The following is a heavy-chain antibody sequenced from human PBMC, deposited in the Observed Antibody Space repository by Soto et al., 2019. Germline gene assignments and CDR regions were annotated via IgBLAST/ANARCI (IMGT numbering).Heavy chain of an antibody. CDR3: AKVGYDILTGYFTPPFDY. CDR2: ISYDGSNK. V-gene: IGHV3-30*18. CDR1: GFTFSSYG. D-gene: IGHD3-9*01. J-gene: IGHJ4*02. Sequence: QVQLVESGGGVVQPGRSLRLSCAASGFTFSSYGMHWVRQAPGKRLEWVAVISYDGSNKYYADSVKGRFTISRDNSKNTLYLQMNSLRAEDTAVYYCAKVGYDILTGYFTPPFDYWGQGTLVTVSS.